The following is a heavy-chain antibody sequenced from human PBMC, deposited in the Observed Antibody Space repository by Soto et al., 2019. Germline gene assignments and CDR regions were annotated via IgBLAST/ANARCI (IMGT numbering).Heavy chain of an antibody. CDR2: IYYTGISGYTPST. V-gene: IGHV4-59*01. J-gene: IGHJ6*02. CDR3: ARGEDAFFYYGLDV. CDR1: CGSISSSY. Sequence: SETLSLTCTFSCGSISSSYWSWIRRPPGKGLVWIAYIYYTGISGYTPSTSYNPSLKSRVTMSVDTSKSQFSLKLTSVTAADTAVYYCARGEDAFFYYGLDVWGQGITVTVSS.